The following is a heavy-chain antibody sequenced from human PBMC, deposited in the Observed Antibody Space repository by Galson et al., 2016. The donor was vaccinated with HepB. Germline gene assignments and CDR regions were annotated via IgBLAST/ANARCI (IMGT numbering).Heavy chain of an antibody. D-gene: IGHD2-21*02. J-gene: IGHJ4*02. Sequence: SLRLSCAASGFTFSRYGMHWVRQASGKGLEWVAVISYDGGDKHYADSVKGRFTVSRDNSKNTLFLQVNSLRVEDTAVCYCAKLDCGRDCPRDDWGQGTQVTVS. CDR3: AKLDCGRDCPRDD. V-gene: IGHV3-30*19. CDR1: GFTFSRYG. CDR2: ISYDGGDK.